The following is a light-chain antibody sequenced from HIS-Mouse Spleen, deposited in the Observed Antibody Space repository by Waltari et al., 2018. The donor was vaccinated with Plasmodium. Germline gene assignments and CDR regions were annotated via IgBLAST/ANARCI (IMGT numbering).Light chain of an antibody. V-gene: IGKV3-15*01. CDR2: GAS. CDR3: QQYNNWSFT. CDR1: QSVCSN. Sequence: EIVMTQSPATLSVSPGERATLSCRASQSVCSNLAWYQQQPGQSPRLLIFGASTMVTGIPARLSGSGSGTEFTLTISSLQSEDFAVYYCQQYNNWSFTFGPGTKVDIK. J-gene: IGKJ3*01.